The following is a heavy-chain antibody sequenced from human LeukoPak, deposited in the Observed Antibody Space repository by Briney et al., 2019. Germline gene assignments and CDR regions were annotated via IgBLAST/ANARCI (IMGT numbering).Heavy chain of an antibody. V-gene: IGHV3-23*01. CDR2: ISGSGGST. J-gene: IGHJ4*02. CDR3: AKGRYSSSWYPDDY. D-gene: IGHD6-13*01. Sequence: PGGSLRLSCAASGFTFSDYYMSWIRQAPGKGLEWVSAISGSGGSTYYADSVKGRFTISRDNSKNTLYLQMNSLRAEDTAVYYCAKGRYSSSWYPDDYWGQGTLVTVSS. CDR1: GFTFSDYY.